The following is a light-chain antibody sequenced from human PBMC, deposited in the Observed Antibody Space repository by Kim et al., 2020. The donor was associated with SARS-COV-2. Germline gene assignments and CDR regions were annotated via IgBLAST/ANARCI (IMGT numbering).Light chain of an antibody. CDR1: NVGSKS. V-gene: IGLV3-21*03. J-gene: IGLJ2*01. CDR3: QVWDSNRDHVV. Sequence: APGKTARISCGGDNVGSKSVQWYQKRPGQAPVVVVYDDTDRPSGIPERFSGSNSGNTATLTISRVEAGDEADYYCQVWDSNRDHVVFGGGTQLTVL. CDR2: DDT.